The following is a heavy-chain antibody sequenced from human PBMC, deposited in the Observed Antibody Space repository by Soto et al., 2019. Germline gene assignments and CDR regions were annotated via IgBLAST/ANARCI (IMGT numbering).Heavy chain of an antibody. CDR1: GGSLSGYY. V-gene: IGHV4-59*01. CDR3: AREFYYDSSGIGFDS. J-gene: IGHJ4*02. CDR2: FYSSGSA. D-gene: IGHD3-22*01. Sequence: SETLSLTCNVPGGSLSGYYWSWIRQPPGKGLEWIGDFYSSGSAHHNPSLKNRVSISEDRSKNEFSLKLSSVTAADTAIYYCAREFYYDSSGIGFDSWGQGTLVTVSS.